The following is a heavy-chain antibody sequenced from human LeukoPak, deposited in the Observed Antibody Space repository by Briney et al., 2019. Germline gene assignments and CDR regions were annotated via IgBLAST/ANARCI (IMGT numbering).Heavy chain of an antibody. V-gene: IGHV4-4*07. CDR1: GGSISSYY. J-gene: IGHJ4*02. Sequence: SETLSLTCTVSGGSISSYYWSWIRQPAGKGLEWIGSMYTSGSTNYNPSLKSRVTMSVDTSKNQFSLKLSSVTAADTAVYYCARAHEYYDYVWGSYRYVPQIDYWGQGTLVTVSS. CDR3: ARAHEYYDYVWGSYRYVPQIDY. CDR2: MYTSGST. D-gene: IGHD3-16*02.